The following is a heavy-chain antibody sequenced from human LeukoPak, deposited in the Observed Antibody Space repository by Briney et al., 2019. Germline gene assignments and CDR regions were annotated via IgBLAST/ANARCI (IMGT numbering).Heavy chain of an antibody. Sequence: SETLSLTCTVSGGYISNRVYYWGGIRQPPGKGLEWIASIYYSGSTYYNPSLKSRVTVSVDTSKNQFSLKLNSVTAAFTAVYYCPRPAGGRDFGFWGQGTLVTVSS. J-gene: IGHJ4*02. CDR2: IYYSGST. D-gene: IGHD6-25*01. CDR1: GGYISNRVYY. CDR3: PRPAGGRDFGF. V-gene: IGHV4-39*01.